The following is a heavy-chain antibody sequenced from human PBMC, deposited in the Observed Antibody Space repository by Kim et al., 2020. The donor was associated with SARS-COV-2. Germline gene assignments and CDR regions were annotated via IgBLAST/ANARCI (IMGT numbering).Heavy chain of an antibody. D-gene: IGHD6-13*01. V-gene: IGHV4-4*02. J-gene: IGHJ4*02. CDR2: IYHSGST. Sequence: SETLSLTCAVSGGSISSSNWWSWVRQPPGKGLEWIWEIYHSGSTNYNPSLKSRVTISVDKSKNQFSLKLSSVTAADTAVYYCAREHVLPRLRAAAYYFDYWGQGTLVTVSS. CDR3: AREHVLPRLRAAAYYFDY. CDR1: GGSISSSNW.